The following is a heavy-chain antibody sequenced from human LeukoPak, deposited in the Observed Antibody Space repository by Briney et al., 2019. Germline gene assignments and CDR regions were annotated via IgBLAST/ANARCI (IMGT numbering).Heavy chain of an antibody. CDR1: GGSFSGYH. Sequence: SETLSLTCAVYGGSFSGYHWSWIRQPPGKGLEWIGEINHSGSTNYNPSLKSRVTISVDTSENQFSLKLSSVTAADTAVYYCARGRRRSGYCSSTSCYDHKYYFDYWGQGTLVTVSS. CDR3: ARGRRRSGYCSSTSCYDHKYYFDY. CDR2: INHSGST. D-gene: IGHD2-2*01. J-gene: IGHJ4*02. V-gene: IGHV4-34*01.